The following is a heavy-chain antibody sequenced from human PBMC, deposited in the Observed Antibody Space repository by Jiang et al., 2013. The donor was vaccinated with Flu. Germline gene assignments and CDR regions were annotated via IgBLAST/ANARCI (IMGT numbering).Heavy chain of an antibody. J-gene: IGHJ4*02. CDR3: AKDGRGPDY. V-gene: IGHV3-30*18. Sequence: VQLVESGGGVVQPGRSLRLSCAASGFTFSSYGMHWVRQAPGKGLEWVAVISYDGSNKYYADSVKGRFTISRDNSKNTLYLQMNSLRAEDTAVYYCAKDGRGPDYWGQGTLVTVSS. CDR2: ISYDGSNK. D-gene: IGHD2-15*01. CDR1: GFTFSSYG.